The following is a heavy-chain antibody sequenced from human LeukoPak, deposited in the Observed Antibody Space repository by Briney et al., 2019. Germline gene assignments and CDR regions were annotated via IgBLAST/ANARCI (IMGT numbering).Heavy chain of an antibody. D-gene: IGHD4-17*01. CDR1: GITFSSYA. V-gene: IGHV3-30-3*01. CDR2: ISYDGSNK. J-gene: IGHJ6*02. CDR3: ARATTVTGPDV. Sequence: GRSLRLSCAASGITFSSYAMHWVRQAPGKGLEWVAVISYDGSNKYYADSVKGRFTISRDNSKNTLYLQMNSLRAEDTAVYYCARATTVTGPDVWGQGTTVTVSS.